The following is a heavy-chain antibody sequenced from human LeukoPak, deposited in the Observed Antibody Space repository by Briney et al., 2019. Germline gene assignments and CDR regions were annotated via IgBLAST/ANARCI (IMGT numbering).Heavy chain of an antibody. CDR3: ARGRGDIVVVPAAIRGINWFDP. CDR2: INPSGGST. J-gene: IGHJ5*02. CDR1: GYTFTSYY. Sequence: ASVKVSCKASGYTFTSYYMHWVRQAPGQGLEWVGIINPSGGSTSYAQKFQGRVTMTRDMSTSTVYMELSSLRSEDTAVYYCARGRGDIVVVPAAIRGINWFDPWGQGTLVTVSS. V-gene: IGHV1-46*01. D-gene: IGHD2-2*02.